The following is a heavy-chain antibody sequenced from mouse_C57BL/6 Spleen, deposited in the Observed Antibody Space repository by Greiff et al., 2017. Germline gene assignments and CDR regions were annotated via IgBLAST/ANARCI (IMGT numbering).Heavy chain of an antibody. V-gene: IGHV1-19*01. CDR2: INPYNGGT. J-gene: IGHJ2*01. CDR3: ARRGTVVAFDY. CDR1: GYTFTDYY. Sequence: VQLQQSGPVLVKPGASVKMSCKASGYTFTDYYMNWVKQSHGKSLEWIGVINPYNGGTSYNQKFKGKATLTVDKSSSTAYMELNSLTSEDSAVYYCARRGTVVAFDYWGQGTTLTVSS. D-gene: IGHD1-1*01.